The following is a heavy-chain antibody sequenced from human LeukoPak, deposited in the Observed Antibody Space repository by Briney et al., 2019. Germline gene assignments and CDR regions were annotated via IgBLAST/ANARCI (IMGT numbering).Heavy chain of an antibody. V-gene: IGHV1-69*04. D-gene: IGHD3-9*01. J-gene: IGHJ4*02. Sequence: GASVKVSCKASGGTFTNYAFSWVRQAPGQGLEWMGRIFPIVGKASYAQKFQGRVTITADKSTSTAYMELSSLRSEDTAVYYCARDRYYDILAGYSGPLGYWGQGTLVTVSS. CDR3: ARDRYYDILAGYSGPLGY. CDR2: IFPIVGKA. CDR1: GGTFTNYA.